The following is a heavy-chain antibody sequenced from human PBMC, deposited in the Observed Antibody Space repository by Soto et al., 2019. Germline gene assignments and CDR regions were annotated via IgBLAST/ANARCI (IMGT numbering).Heavy chain of an antibody. Sequence: GGSLRLSCAASGFTFSSYWMHWVRQAPGKGLAWVSRINSDGSSTSYADSVKGRFTISRDNAKNTLYLQMNSLRAEDTAVYYCARVGEYCSGGSCYVTFDYWGQGTLVTVS. CDR2: INSDGSST. D-gene: IGHD2-15*01. J-gene: IGHJ4*02. V-gene: IGHV3-74*01. CDR1: GFTFSSYW. CDR3: ARVGEYCSGGSCYVTFDY.